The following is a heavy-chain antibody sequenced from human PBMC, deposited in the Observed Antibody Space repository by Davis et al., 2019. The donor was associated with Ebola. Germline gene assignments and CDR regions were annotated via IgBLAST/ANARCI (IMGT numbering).Heavy chain of an antibody. J-gene: IGHJ3*02. CDR1: GLTFRTFS. Sequence: GSSLRSPGTPAGLTFRTFSMPCPRQAPVMGPEWVALVSWDGTNNYYADSVKGRFTISRDNSKNTLYLQMDNLTTEDTAVYYCANDRRTRSARDDAFDMWGQGTVVTVSS. CDR3: ANDRRTRSARDDAFDM. CDR2: VSWDGTNN. D-gene: IGHD1-1*01. V-gene: IGHV3-30*04.